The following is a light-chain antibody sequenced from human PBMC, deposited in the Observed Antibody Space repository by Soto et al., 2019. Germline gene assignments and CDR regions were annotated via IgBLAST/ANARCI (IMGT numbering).Light chain of an antibody. J-gene: IGKJ4*01. V-gene: IGKV3-15*01. CDR1: QSVSGD. Sequence: EIVLTQSPATLSLSPGERATLSCRASQSVSGDLAWYHQRPGQAPRLLVSGASTRATGIPARFSGSGSGTEFTLTISSLQSEDFGVYYCQQYNNWPLTFGGGTKVDIK. CDR3: QQYNNWPLT. CDR2: GAS.